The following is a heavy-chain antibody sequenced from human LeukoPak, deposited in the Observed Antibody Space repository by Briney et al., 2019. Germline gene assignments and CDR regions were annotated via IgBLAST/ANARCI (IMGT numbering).Heavy chain of an antibody. D-gene: IGHD4-11*01. CDR1: GGSISSYY. J-gene: IGHJ5*02. V-gene: IGHV4-4*07. CDR3: AREDYSYPTSGPFDP. Sequence: SETLSLTCTVSGGSISSYYWSWIRQPAGKGLEWIGRIYTSGSTNHNPSLKSRVTISVDTSKNQFSLKLSSVTAADTAVYYCAREDYSYPTSGPFDPWGQGTLVTVSS. CDR2: IYTSGST.